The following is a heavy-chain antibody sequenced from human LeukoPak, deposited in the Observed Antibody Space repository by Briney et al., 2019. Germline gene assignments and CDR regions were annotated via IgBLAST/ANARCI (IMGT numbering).Heavy chain of an antibody. CDR2: ISGASSHI. V-gene: IGHV3-21*01. CDR3: ARGCSGIGCYTRHFDY. Sequence: PGGSLRLSCAGSGFTFSSQSINWVRQAPGKGLEWVSIISGASSHIYYADSVKGRFIISRDNAKNSLYLQMNSLRAEDTAVYYCARGCSGIGCYTRHFDYWGQGTLVTVSS. J-gene: IGHJ4*02. CDR1: GFTFSSQS. D-gene: IGHD2-2*02.